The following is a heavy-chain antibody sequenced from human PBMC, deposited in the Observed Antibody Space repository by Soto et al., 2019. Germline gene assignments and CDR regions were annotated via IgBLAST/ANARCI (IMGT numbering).Heavy chain of an antibody. V-gene: IGHV1-2*04. J-gene: IGHJ6*02. Sequence: ASVNVSCKASGYSFTDYHIHWVRQAPGQGLECPGRINPKSGGTSTAQKFQGWVTMTTDTSISTASMELTRLTSDDTAIYYCARGDSTDCSNGVCSFFYNHDMDVWGQGTTVTVSS. D-gene: IGHD2-8*01. CDR3: ARGDSTDCSNGVCSFFYNHDMDV. CDR2: INPKSGGT. CDR1: GYSFTDYH.